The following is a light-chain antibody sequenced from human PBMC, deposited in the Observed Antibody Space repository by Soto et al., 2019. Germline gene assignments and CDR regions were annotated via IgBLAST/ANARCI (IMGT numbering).Light chain of an antibody. CDR3: QQFNSYPLALT. CDR2: DAS. Sequence: AIQLTQSPSSLSASVGDRVTITCRASQGISSALAWYQQKPGKAPKLLIYDASSLESGVPSRFSGSGSGTDFTLTISSLHPEDFATYYCQQFNSYPLALTFGGGTKVEIK. J-gene: IGKJ4*01. V-gene: IGKV1-13*02. CDR1: QGISSA.